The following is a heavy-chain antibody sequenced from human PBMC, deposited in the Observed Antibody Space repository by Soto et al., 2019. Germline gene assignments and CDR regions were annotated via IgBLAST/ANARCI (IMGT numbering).Heavy chain of an antibody. D-gene: IGHD3-10*01. Sequence: GGSLRLSCAASGFTFSIYGMHWVRQAPGKGLEWVAVIWYDGSNKYYADSVKGRFTISRDNSKNTLYLQMNSLRAEDTAVYYCARDWGVYDYGSGTSFDYWGQGTLVTVSS. J-gene: IGHJ4*02. CDR1: GFTFSIYG. V-gene: IGHV3-33*01. CDR3: ARDWGVYDYGSGTSFDY. CDR2: IWYDGSNK.